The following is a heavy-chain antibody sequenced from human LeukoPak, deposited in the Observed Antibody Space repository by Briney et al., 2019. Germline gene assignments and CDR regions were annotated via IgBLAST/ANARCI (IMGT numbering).Heavy chain of an antibody. CDR1: GGSISTYY. Sequence: SETLSLACTVSGGSISTYYWGWIRQPPGKGLEWIAYVSDIGSINYNPSLKSRVTISLDTSKNQLSLKLSSVTAADTAVYYCAGHHPRNTIDFWGQGTLVTVSS. V-gene: IGHV4-59*08. D-gene: IGHD3-10*01. CDR2: VSDIGSI. CDR3: AGHHPRNTIDF. J-gene: IGHJ4*02.